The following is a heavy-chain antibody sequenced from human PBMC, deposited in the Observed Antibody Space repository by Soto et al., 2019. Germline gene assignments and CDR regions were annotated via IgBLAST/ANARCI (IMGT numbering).Heavy chain of an antibody. Sequence: SETLCLTCTVSGGSIISHCWSWIRKTTGKGLEWIGYIYYSGSTNYNPSLKSRVTLSVDTSKNQFSLKLTSVTAADTAVYYCARLPPIVVVPATISSYMDFWGKGTTVTVSS. J-gene: IGHJ6*03. D-gene: IGHD2-2*01. CDR2: IYYSGST. CDR1: GGSIISHC. V-gene: IGHV4-59*08. CDR3: ARLPPIVVVPATISSYMDF.